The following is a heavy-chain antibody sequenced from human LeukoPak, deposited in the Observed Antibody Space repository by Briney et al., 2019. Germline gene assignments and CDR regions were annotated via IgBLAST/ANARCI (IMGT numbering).Heavy chain of an antibody. CDR2: IGGSGGST. J-gene: IGHJ4*02. CDR1: GFTFSSYA. Sequence: GGSLRLSCAASGFTFSSYAMSWVRQAPGKGMEWVSAIGGSGGSTYYADSVKGRFTISRDNSKNTLYLQMNSLRAEDTAVYYCAKGYRSGWYQGFDYWGQGTLVTVSS. CDR3: AKGYRSGWYQGFDY. D-gene: IGHD6-19*01. V-gene: IGHV3-23*01.